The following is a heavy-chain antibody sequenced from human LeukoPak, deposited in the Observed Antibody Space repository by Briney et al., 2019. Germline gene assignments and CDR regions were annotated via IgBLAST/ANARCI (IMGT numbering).Heavy chain of an antibody. CDR2: INHSGST. V-gene: IGHV4-34*01. Sequence: PSETLSLTCAVYGGSFSGYYWSWIRQPPGKGLEWIGEINHSGSTNYNPSLKSRVTISVDTSKNQFSLKLSSVTAADTAVYYCARVSLRYFDWLLYPDFDYWGQGTLVTVSP. D-gene: IGHD3-9*01. J-gene: IGHJ4*02. CDR3: ARVSLRYFDWLLYPDFDY. CDR1: GGSFSGYY.